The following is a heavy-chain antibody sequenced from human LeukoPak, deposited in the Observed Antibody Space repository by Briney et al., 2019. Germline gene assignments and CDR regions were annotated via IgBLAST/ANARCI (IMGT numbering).Heavy chain of an antibody. CDR1: GGSISSNNW. CDR2: IHHGGST. Sequence: SGTLSLTCAVSGGSISSNNWWSWVRQPPGKGLEWIGEIHHGGSTNYNPSLKSRVTISVDKSRNEFSLRLTSVTAADTAVYYCARRLWSGALNWFDPWGQGTLVTVSS. D-gene: IGHD1-14*01. J-gene: IGHJ5*02. V-gene: IGHV4-4*02. CDR3: ARRLWSGALNWFDP.